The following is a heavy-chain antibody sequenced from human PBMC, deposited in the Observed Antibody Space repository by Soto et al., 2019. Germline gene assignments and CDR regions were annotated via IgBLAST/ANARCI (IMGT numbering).Heavy chain of an antibody. Sequence: SETLSLTCIVSGGSINSGDYSWNWIRQPPGKGLEWIGYIYPTESTYYNPSLSRVTISLDTSQNQFSLKMTSVAAANTAVYHCARGYNGAFHIWGQGIIVTVSS. D-gene: IGHD1-20*01. J-gene: IGHJ3*02. CDR1: GGSINSGDYS. CDR2: IYPTEST. V-gene: IGHV4-30-2*01. CDR3: ARGYNGAFHI.